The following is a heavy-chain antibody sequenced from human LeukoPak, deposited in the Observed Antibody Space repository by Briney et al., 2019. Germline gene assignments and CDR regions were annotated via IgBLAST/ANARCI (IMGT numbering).Heavy chain of an antibody. V-gene: IGHV3-23*01. CDR1: GFTFSSYA. CDR2: ISGGGGST. CDR3: AKDPNRYFYDSSGYFDF. D-gene: IGHD3-22*01. J-gene: IGHJ4*02. Sequence: GGSLRLSCAASGFTFSSYAMSWVRQAPGKGLEWVSAISGGGGSTYYADSVKGRFTISRDNSKNTLYLQMNSLRAEDTAVYYCAKDPNRYFYDSSGYFDFWGQGTLVTVSS.